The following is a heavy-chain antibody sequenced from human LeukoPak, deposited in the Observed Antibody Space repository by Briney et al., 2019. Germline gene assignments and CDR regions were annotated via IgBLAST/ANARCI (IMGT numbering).Heavy chain of an antibody. V-gene: IGHV3-23*01. CDR2: ISGSGGSA. J-gene: IGHJ5*02. CDR3: AKDMQSRYYDTLTGYLS. Sequence: GGSLRLSCAASGFTFSSYAMSWVRQAPGKGLEWVSAISGSGGSAYYADSVKGRFTISRDNSKNTLYLQMNSLRAEDTAVYYCAKDMQSRYYDTLTGYLSWGQGTLVTVSS. CDR1: GFTFSSYA. D-gene: IGHD3-9*01.